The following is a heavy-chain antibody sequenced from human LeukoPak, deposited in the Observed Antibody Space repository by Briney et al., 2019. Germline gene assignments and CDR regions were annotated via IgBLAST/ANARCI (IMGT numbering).Heavy chain of an antibody. CDR1: GGTFSSYA. Sequence: ASVKVSCKASGGTFSSYAISWVRQAPGQGLEWMGGIIPIFGTANYAQKFQGRVTITADKSTSTAYMELSSLRSEDTAVYYCATDFFGIAARPSDPWGQGTLVTVSS. D-gene: IGHD6-6*01. J-gene: IGHJ5*02. CDR2: IIPIFGTA. CDR3: ATDFFGIAARPSDP. V-gene: IGHV1-69*06.